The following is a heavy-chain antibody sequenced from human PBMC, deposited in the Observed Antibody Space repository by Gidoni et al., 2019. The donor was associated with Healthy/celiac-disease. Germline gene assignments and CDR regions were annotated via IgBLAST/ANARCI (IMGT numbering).Heavy chain of an antibody. CDR2: INHSGST. Sequence: QVQLQQWGAGLLKPSETLSLTCAVYGGSFSGYYWSWIRQPPGKGLEWIGEINHSGSTNYNPSLKSRVTISVDTSKNQFSLKLSSVTAADTAVYYCARAHFTKRRGFDYWGQGTLVTVSS. CDR3: ARAHFTKRRGFDY. CDR1: GGSFSGYY. D-gene: IGHD2-8*01. V-gene: IGHV4-34*01. J-gene: IGHJ4*02.